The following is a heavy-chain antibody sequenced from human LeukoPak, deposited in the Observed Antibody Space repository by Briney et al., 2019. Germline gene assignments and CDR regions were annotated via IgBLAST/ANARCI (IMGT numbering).Heavy chain of an antibody. CDR1: GFTFDDYV. D-gene: IGHD3-3*01. J-gene: IGHJ6*02. CDR2: FSGYGGST. Sequence: GGSLRLSCAASGFTFDDYVMHWGRGAPGKGVEWFSLFSGYGGSTYHAASVKGRFTISRDKSKNSLYQQMNSLRTEDAALYYCAKDIGTYYVVPAEKGYYFWSGYCAYYYYGMDVWGQGTTVNVSS. CDR3: AKDIGTYYVVPAEKGYYFWSGYCAYYYYGMDV. V-gene: IGHV3-43*02.